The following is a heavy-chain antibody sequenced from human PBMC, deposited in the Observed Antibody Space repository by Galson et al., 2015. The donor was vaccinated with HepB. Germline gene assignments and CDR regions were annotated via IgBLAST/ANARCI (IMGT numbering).Heavy chain of an antibody. J-gene: IGHJ3*02. D-gene: IGHD3-22*01. CDR1: GGSFSGYY. Sequence: LSLTCAVYGGSFSGYYWSWIRQPPGEGLEWIGEIYHSGSTNYNPSLKSRVTISVDKSKNQFSLKLSSVTAADTAVYYCARDRQPYYYDSSGYNDAFDIWGQGTMVTVSS. CDR3: ARDRQPYYYDSSGYNDAFDI. CDR2: IYHSGST. V-gene: IGHV4-34*01.